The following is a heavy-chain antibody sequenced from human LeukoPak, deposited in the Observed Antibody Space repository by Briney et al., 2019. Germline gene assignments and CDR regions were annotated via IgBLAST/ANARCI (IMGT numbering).Heavy chain of an antibody. J-gene: IGHJ4*02. CDR2: INHSGST. D-gene: IGHD3-16*02. Sequence: PSETLSLTCAVYGGSFSGYYWSWIRQPPGKGLEWIGEINHSGSTNYNPSLKSRVTISVDTSKSQFSLKLSSVTAADTAVYYCARAPSAPEETVINVGKEFDYWGQGTLVTVSS. CDR3: ARAPSAPEETVINVGKEFDY. V-gene: IGHV4-34*01. CDR1: GGSFSGYY.